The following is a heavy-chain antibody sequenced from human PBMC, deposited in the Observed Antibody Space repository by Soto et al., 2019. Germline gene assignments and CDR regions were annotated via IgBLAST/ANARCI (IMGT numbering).Heavy chain of an antibody. Sequence: GASVKVSCKASGYTFTSYDINWVRQATGQGLEWMGWMNPNSGNTGYAQKFQGRVTMTRNTSISTAYMELSSLRSEDTAVYYCATRQTITIFGVVIRTAGDWFDPWGQGTLVTVSS. CDR2: MNPNSGNT. CDR3: ATRQTITIFGVVIRTAGDWFDP. V-gene: IGHV1-8*01. J-gene: IGHJ5*02. CDR1: GYTFTSYD. D-gene: IGHD3-3*01.